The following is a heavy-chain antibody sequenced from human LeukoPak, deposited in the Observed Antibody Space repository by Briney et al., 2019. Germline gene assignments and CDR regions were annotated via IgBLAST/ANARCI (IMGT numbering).Heavy chain of an antibody. J-gene: IGHJ4*02. CDR2: IYPGDSDT. D-gene: IGHD6-13*01. Sequence: GESLKISCKGSGYSFTSYWIGWVRQMPGKGLEWMGIIYPGDSDTRYSPSFQGQVTISADKSISTAYLQWSSLKASDTAMYYCARLVTAAAGTGYFDYWGQGTLVTVSS. CDR1: GYSFTSYW. V-gene: IGHV5-51*01. CDR3: ARLVTAAAGTGYFDY.